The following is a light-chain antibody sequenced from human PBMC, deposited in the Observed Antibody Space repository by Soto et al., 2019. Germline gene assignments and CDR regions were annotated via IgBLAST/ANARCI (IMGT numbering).Light chain of an antibody. CDR2: DND. Sequence: QSVLTQPPSVSAAPGQKVTISCSGSNSNIGHNYVFWYHQFPGTAPKLLISDNDKRPSGIPDRFSGSRSGTSATLGITGLQTEDEADYYCTTWDTGLSAGVFGTGTKLTVL. CDR3: TTWDTGLSAGV. J-gene: IGLJ1*01. CDR1: NSNIGHNY. V-gene: IGLV1-51*01.